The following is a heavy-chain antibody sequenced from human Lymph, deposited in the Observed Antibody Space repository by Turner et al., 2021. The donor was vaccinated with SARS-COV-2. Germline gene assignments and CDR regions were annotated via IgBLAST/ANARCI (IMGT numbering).Heavy chain of an antibody. D-gene: IGHD1-26*01. CDR3: ARMGSSSWYFDY. V-gene: IGHV3-7*01. CDR1: GFTFSYYW. Sequence: EVQLVESGGGLVQPGGCLRLSCAASGFTFSYYWMSWVRQAPGKGREWVANIKQDGSEKYYVDSVKGRFTISRDNAKNSLFLKMNSLRAEDTAVYYCARMGSSSWYFDYWGQGTLVTVSS. CDR2: IKQDGSEK. J-gene: IGHJ4*02.